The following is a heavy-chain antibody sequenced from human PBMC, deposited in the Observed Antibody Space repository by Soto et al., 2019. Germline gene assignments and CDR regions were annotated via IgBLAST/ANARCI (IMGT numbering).Heavy chain of an antibody. J-gene: IGHJ4*01. CDR1: GFSLSTSGVG. CDR3: THSGVTYYCCPGNYYAINH. V-gene: IGHV2-5*01. CDR2: IYGHDDK. D-gene: IGHD3-10*01. Sequence: QITLKESGPTLVKPTQTLTLTCIFSGFSLSTSGVGVGWIRQPPGKALECLALIYGHDDKRYSPSLKNRLTITKDTSKNQVSSTMTNMDPVDTATYYCTHSGVTYYCCPGNYYAINHWGQGSLVTVSS.